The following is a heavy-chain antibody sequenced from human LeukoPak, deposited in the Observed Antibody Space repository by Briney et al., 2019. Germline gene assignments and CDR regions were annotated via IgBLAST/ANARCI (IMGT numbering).Heavy chain of an antibody. D-gene: IGHD3-16*01. J-gene: IGHJ6*03. Sequence: GGSLRLSCAASGFIVSGYEMNWVRQAPGKGLEWVSFIASDGTIYYADSVRGGFTLSRDSAKDSLFLQMNILRVEDTAVYYCATSLRCWGTYHYMDVWGKGTTVTISS. CDR3: ATSLRCWGTYHYMDV. V-gene: IGHV3-48*03. CDR2: IASDGTI. CDR1: GFIVSGYE.